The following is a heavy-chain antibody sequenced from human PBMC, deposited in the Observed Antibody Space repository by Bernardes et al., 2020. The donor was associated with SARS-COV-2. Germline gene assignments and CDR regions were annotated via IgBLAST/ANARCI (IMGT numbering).Heavy chain of an antibody. J-gene: IGHJ4*02. Sequence: SETLSLTCTVSGGSIGSSSYYWGWIRQPPGKGLEWIGSISHTGGTYYKLSLESRLTMSVDTSQKQFSLTLKSVTAADTAIYYCARQFAWGTYSYALGPSKFFEYWGRGNLGTVSS. CDR2: ISHTGGT. D-gene: IGHD3-10*01. CDR1: GGSIGSSSYY. CDR3: ARQFAWGTYSYALGPSKFFEY. V-gene: IGHV4-39*01.